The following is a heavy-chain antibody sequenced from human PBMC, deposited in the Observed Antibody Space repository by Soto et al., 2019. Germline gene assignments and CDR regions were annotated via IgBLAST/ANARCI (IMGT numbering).Heavy chain of an antibody. V-gene: IGHV3-30-3*01. J-gene: IGHJ4*02. CDR3: AIELALELPDY. Sequence: GGSLRLSCAASGFTFSSYAMHWVRQAPGKGLEWVAVISYDGSNKYYADSVKGRFTISRDNSKNTLYLQMNSLRAEDTAVYYCAIELALELPDYWGQGTLVTVSS. CDR2: ISYDGSNK. CDR1: GFTFSSYA. D-gene: IGHD1-7*01.